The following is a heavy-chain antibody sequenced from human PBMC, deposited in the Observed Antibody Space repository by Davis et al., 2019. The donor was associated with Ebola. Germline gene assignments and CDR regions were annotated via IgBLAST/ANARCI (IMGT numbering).Heavy chain of an antibody. D-gene: IGHD4-23*01. Sequence: GESLKISCAASGFTFSSYWMTWVRQAPGKGLEWVANIKHDGSERYYVDSVKGRFTISRDNAKNSLYLQMNSLRAEDTAVFYCARGPDFGGRADYFDYWGQGIQVTVSS. CDR1: GFTFSSYW. V-gene: IGHV3-7*04. J-gene: IGHJ4*02. CDR3: ARGPDFGGRADYFDY. CDR2: IKHDGSER.